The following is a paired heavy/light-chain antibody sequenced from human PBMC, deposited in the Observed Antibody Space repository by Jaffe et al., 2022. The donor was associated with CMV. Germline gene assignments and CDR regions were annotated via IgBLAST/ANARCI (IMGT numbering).Heavy chain of an antibody. J-gene: IGHJ6*02. CDR2: IYPGDSDT. CDR3: ARLLYWSEYCSGGSCSPYYYYYYGMDV. Sequence: EVQLVQSGAEVKKPGESLKISCKGSGYSFTSYWIGWVRQMPGKGLEWMGIIYPGDSDTRYSPSFQGQVTISADKSISTAYLQWSSLKASDTAMYYCARLLYWSEYCSGGSCSPYYYYYYGMDVWGQGTTVTVSS. V-gene: IGHV5-51*01. CDR1: GYSFTSYW. D-gene: IGHD2-15*01.
Light chain of an antibody. V-gene: IGKV1D-8*01. CDR2: AAS. CDR1: QGISSY. CDR3: QQYYSFPWT. J-gene: IGKJ1*01. Sequence: VIWMTQSPSLLSASTGDRVTISCRMSQGISSYLAWYQQKPGKAPELLIYAASTLQSGVPSRFSGSGSGTDFTLTISCLQSEDFATYYCQQYYSFPWTFGQGTKVEIK.